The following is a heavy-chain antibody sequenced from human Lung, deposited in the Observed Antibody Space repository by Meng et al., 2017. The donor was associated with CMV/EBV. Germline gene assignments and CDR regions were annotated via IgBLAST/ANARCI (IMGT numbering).Heavy chain of an antibody. V-gene: IGHV1-2*02. Sequence: QVQLVQSGAAVKQPGASLKLSCKASGYTFPDYYIHWVRQAPGQGLEWMGWINLNSGGTHDSQNFQGRVTMTTNTSISTAYMELSRLTSDDTAVYYCAGDKGWSGYDVWGQGTLVTVSS. D-gene: IGHD3-3*01. CDR3: AGDKGWSGYDV. CDR2: INLNSGGT. J-gene: IGHJ4*02. CDR1: GYTFPDYY.